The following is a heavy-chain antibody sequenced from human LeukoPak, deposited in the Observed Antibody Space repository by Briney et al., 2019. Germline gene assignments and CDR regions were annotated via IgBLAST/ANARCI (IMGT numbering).Heavy chain of an antibody. CDR1: GFTFSRHG. J-gene: IGHJ4*02. Sequence: PGGSLRLSCVASGFTFSRHGMNWVRQAPGKGLEWVSGISPSGDIKYYVDSVKGRFTVSRDNSKNTLYLQINSLRVEDTAVYYCARVPDYYDRRDPRPWEMKFDNWGQGTLVTVSS. V-gene: IGHV3-23*01. CDR3: ARVPDYYDRRDPRPWEMKFDN. D-gene: IGHD3-22*01. CDR2: ISPSGDIK.